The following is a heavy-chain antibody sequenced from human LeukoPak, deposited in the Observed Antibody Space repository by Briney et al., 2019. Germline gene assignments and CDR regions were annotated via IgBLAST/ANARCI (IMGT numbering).Heavy chain of an antibody. CDR1: GFTFSDYY. V-gene: IGHV4-59*08. Sequence: GSLRLSCAASGFTFSDYYMSWIRQPPGKGLEWIGYIYYSGSTNYNPSLKSRVTISVDTSKNQFSLKLSSVTAADTAVYYCARHGLDYGDYVDYWGQGTLVTVSS. CDR3: ARHGLDYGDYVDY. J-gene: IGHJ4*02. CDR2: IYYSGST. D-gene: IGHD3-16*01.